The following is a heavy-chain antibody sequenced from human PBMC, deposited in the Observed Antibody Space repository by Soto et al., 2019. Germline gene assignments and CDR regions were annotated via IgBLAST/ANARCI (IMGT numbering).Heavy chain of an antibody. CDR1: GGSISSGGYY. CDR3: ARAALYSSPFRWFDP. J-gene: IGHJ5*02. Sequence: QVQLQESGPGLVKPSQTMSLTCTVSGGSISSGGYYWSWIRQHPGKGLEWIGHSHSSGSTYYNPSLQSRVTMSVDTSKNQFSLKLLSATAADTAVYYCARAALYSSPFRWFDPWGQGTRVTVSS. D-gene: IGHD6-13*01. V-gene: IGHV4-31*03. CDR2: SHSSGST.